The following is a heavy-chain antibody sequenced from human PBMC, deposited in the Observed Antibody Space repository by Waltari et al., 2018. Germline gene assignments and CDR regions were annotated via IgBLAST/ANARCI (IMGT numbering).Heavy chain of an antibody. CDR2: INPHSGGT. CDR3: ARVGYGSGSYYRDDAFDI. CDR1: GYTFTGYY. J-gene: IGHJ3*02. V-gene: IGHV1-2*06. Sequence: QVQLVQSGAEVKKPGASVKVSCKASGYTFTGYYMHWVRQAPGQGLEWMGRINPHSGGTNYARKFQGRVTMTRDTSISTAYMELSRLRSDDTAVYYCARVGYGSGSYYRDDAFDIWGQGTMVTVSS. D-gene: IGHD3-10*01.